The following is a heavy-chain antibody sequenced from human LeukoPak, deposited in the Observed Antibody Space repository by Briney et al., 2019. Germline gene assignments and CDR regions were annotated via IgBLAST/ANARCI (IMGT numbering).Heavy chain of an antibody. V-gene: IGHV1-18*01. CDR2: INTNNVNR. D-gene: IGHD2-2*01. CDR3: TYSSTSSPLYYYYGMDV. J-gene: IGHJ6*02. Sequence: GASVKVSCKASGYTFTSYGINWVRQAPGQGLEWMGWINTNNVNRNYAQKLQGRVTMTTDTSTSTAYMELRSLRSDDTAVYYCTYSSTSSPLYYYYGMDVWGQGTTVTVSS. CDR1: GYTFTSYG.